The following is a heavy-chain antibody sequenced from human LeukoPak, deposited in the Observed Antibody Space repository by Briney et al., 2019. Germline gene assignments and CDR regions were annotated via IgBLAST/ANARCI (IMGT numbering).Heavy chain of an antibody. D-gene: IGHD3-22*01. CDR3: ARETYYYDSSGHFSYDY. V-gene: IGHV1-2*02. CDR1: GYTFTGYY. Sequence: ASVKVSCKASGYTFTGYYMHWVRQAPGQGLEWMGWINPNSGGTNYAQKFQGRVTMTRDTSISTAYMELSRLRSDDTAVYYCARETYYYDSSGHFSYDYWGQGTLVTVSS. CDR2: INPNSGGT. J-gene: IGHJ4*02.